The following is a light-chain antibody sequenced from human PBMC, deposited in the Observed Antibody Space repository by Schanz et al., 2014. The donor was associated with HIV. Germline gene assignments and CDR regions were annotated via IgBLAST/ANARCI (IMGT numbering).Light chain of an antibody. CDR2: GAS. V-gene: IGKV3-11*01. CDR1: QTVSNN. Sequence: EIVMTQSPGTLSVSPGERATLSCRASQTVSNNLAWYQQKPGQAPRLLIYGASTRVTSIPARFSGSGSGTDFTLTISSLEPEDFAIYYCQQRSHWPPGDTFGGGTKVEIK. J-gene: IGKJ4*01. CDR3: QQRSHWPPGDT.